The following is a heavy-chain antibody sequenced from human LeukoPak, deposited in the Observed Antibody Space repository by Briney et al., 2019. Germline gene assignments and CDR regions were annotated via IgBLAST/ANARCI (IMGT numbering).Heavy chain of an antibody. V-gene: IGHV1-69*13. D-gene: IGHD5-12*01. Sequence: SVTVSCKASGGTFSSYAISWVRQAPGQGLEWMGGIIPIFGTANYAQKFQGRVTITADESTSTAYMELSGLRSEDTAVYYCARRLRLIDNWFDPWGQGTLVTVSS. J-gene: IGHJ5*02. CDR3: ARRLRLIDNWFDP. CDR2: IIPIFGTA. CDR1: GGTFSSYA.